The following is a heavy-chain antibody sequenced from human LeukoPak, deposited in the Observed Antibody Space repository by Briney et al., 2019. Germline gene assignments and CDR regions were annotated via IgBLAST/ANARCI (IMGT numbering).Heavy chain of an antibody. CDR1: GFSVSNNY. V-gene: IGHV3-30*03. D-gene: IGHD5-12*01. Sequence: GGSLRLSCAASGFSVSNNYMNWVRQAPGKGLEWVAVISYDGSNKYYADSVKGRFTISRDNSKNTLYLQMNSLRAEDTAVYYCARDFRVIEDIVATINGLFDYWGQGTLVTVSS. J-gene: IGHJ4*02. CDR3: ARDFRVIEDIVATINGLFDY. CDR2: ISYDGSNK.